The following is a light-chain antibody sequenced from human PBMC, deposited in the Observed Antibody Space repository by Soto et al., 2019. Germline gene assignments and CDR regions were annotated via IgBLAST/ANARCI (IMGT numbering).Light chain of an antibody. CDR1: QGIRSY. CDR2: AAS. Sequence: DIQLTQSPSFLSASVGDRVTITCRASQGIRSYLAWYQQKSGKAPKLLISAASSLQSGVPSRFSGSGSGTEFTLTISCLQPEDFATYYCQQVNDYPLTFGGGTKVEIK. CDR3: QQVNDYPLT. V-gene: IGKV1-9*01. J-gene: IGKJ4*01.